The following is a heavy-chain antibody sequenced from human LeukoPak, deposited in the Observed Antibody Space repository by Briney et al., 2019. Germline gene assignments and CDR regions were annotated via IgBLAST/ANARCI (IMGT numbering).Heavy chain of an antibody. CDR3: ARGTPLGYCTNGVCYTSDY. Sequence: PGGSLRLSCAASGFTFSSYTMNWVRQAPGKGLEWVSSISSSGSYIYYADSVKGRFTISRDNAKNSLYLQMNSPRAEDTAVYFCARGTPLGYCTNGVCYTSDYWGQGTLVTVS. CDR2: ISSSGSYI. V-gene: IGHV3-21*01. J-gene: IGHJ4*02. D-gene: IGHD2-8*01. CDR1: GFTFSSYT.